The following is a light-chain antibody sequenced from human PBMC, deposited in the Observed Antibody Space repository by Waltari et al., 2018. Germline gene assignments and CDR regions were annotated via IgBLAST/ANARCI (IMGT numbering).Light chain of an antibody. Sequence: QSVLTQPPSVSGAPGQRVTISCSGSTSNIGAHYDVHWYQQHPGTAPKLLIFANVHRPSGVPDRFSGSKSGTSASLAITGLQAEDEADYYCQSYDRRLEVIFGGGTKLAVL. CDR3: QSYDRRLEVI. CDR1: TSNIGAHYD. CDR2: ANV. V-gene: IGLV1-40*01. J-gene: IGLJ2*01.